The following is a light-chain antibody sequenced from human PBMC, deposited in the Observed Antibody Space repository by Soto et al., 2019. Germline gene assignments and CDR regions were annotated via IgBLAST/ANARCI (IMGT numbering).Light chain of an antibody. CDR2: DAS. CDR1: QSVSSY. J-gene: IGKJ3*01. CDR3: QQRSNWPPFA. Sequence: EIVLTQSPATLSLSPGERATLSCRASQSVSSYLAWYQQKPGQAPRLLIYDASNRATGIPARFSGSGSGTDFTLTISSLEPDDFAVYYCQQRSNWPPFAFGPGTKVDIE. V-gene: IGKV3-11*01.